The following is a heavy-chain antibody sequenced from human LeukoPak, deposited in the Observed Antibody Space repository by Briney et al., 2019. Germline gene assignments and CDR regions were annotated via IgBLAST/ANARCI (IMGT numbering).Heavy chain of an antibody. D-gene: IGHD5-24*01. CDR3: ARDGLKDCYNYVGY. V-gene: IGHV1-69*13. CDR1: GGTFSSYA. CDR2: IIPIFGTA. Sequence: SVKVSCKASGGTFSSYAISWVRQAPGQGLEWMGGIIPIFGTANYAQKFQGRVTITADESTSTAYMELSSLRSEDTAVYYCARDGLKDCYNYVGYWGQGTLVTVSS. J-gene: IGHJ4*02.